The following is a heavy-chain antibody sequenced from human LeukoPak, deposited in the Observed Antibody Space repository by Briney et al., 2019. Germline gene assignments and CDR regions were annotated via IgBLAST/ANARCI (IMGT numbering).Heavy chain of an antibody. D-gene: IGHD3-22*01. Sequence: GGSLRLSCAASGFTFSNYAMDWVRQAPGKGLEWVSVIWDEGGIEYNADSVKGPFTISRDNSKNTLYLQMKRLRAEDTAVYYCARDSLPRYYYDSSGYYGSNYFDYWGQGTLVTVSS. J-gene: IGHJ4*02. CDR3: ARDSLPRYYYDSSGYYGSNYFDY. V-gene: IGHV3-33*08. CDR1: GFTFSNYA. CDR2: IWDEGGIE.